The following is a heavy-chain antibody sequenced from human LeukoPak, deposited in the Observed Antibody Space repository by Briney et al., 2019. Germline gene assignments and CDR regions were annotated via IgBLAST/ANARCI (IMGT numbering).Heavy chain of an antibody. CDR3: AREDYDILTGYQDFDY. Sequence: GGSLRLSCAASGFTFSSYSMNWVRQAPGKGLEWVSYIRSSSSTIYYADSVKGRFTISRDNAKNSLYLQMNSQRDEDTAVYYCAREDYDILTGYQDFDYWGQGTLVTVSS. CDR1: GFTFSSYS. V-gene: IGHV3-48*02. D-gene: IGHD3-9*01. J-gene: IGHJ4*02. CDR2: IRSSSSTI.